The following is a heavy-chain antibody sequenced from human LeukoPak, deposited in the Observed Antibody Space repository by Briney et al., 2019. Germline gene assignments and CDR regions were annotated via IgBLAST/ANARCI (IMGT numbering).Heavy chain of an antibody. V-gene: IGHV4-34*01. D-gene: IGHD4-23*01. Sequence: SETLSLTCAVYGGSFSGYYWSWIRHPPGKGLEWIGEINHSGSTNYNPSLKSRVTISVDTSKNQFSLKLSSVTAADTAVYYCARVNDYGGNSAYYYYGMDVWGQGTTVTVSS. CDR1: GGSFSGYY. CDR3: ARVNDYGGNSAYYYYGMDV. CDR2: INHSGST. J-gene: IGHJ6*02.